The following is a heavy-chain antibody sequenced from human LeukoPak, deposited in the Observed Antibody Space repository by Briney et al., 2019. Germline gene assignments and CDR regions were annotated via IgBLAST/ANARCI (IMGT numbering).Heavy chain of an antibody. Sequence: SETLSLTCTLSGSSISSFYGGCIWQFPGKGLEWIGFIHYSGSTNYNPSLKSRVTISVDTSKNQFSLKLSSVTAADTAVYYCARGGYYSWGSDVDFYIWGQVTMVTVSS. CDR2: IHYSGST. CDR3: ARGGYYSWGSDVDFYI. D-gene: IGHD3-10*01. V-gene: IGHV4-59*12. CDR1: GSSISSFY. J-gene: IGHJ3*02.